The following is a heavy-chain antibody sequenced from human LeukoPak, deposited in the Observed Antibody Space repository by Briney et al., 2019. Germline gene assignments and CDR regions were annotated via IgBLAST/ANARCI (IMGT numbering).Heavy chain of an antibody. CDR3: ARGPPTAGAFDY. D-gene: IGHD6-25*01. J-gene: IGHJ4*02. CDR1: GFTVSSNY. CDR2: ISSSSSYI. V-gene: IGHV3-21*03. Sequence: GGSLRLSCAASGFTVSSNYMRWVRQAPGKGLEWVSSISSSSSYIYYADSVKGRFTISRGNAKNSLYLQMNSLRAEDTAVYYCARGPPTAGAFDYWGQGTLVTVSS.